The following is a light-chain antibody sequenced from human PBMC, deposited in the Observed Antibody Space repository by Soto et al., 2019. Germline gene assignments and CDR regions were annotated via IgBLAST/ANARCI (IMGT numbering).Light chain of an antibody. J-gene: IGKJ4*01. CDR3: RHGYSTPLT. Sequence: DIQMTQSPSSLSASVGDRVTITCRASQSISTYLHWYQQKPGKAPNLLIYAASTLQRGVPSRFSGSGSGTDFTLTISSLPPEDFATCLCRHGYSTPLTFGGGTKVDIK. V-gene: IGKV1-39*01. CDR1: QSISTY. CDR2: AAS.